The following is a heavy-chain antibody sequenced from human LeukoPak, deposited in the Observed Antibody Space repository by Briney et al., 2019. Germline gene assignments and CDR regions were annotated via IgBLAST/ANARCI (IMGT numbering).Heavy chain of an antibody. J-gene: IGHJ6*02. D-gene: IGHD1-1*01. CDR1: GGSFSGYY. CDR3: ARRNDDYQYYGMDV. Sequence: SETLSLTCAVYGGSFSGYYWSWIRQPPGKGLEWIGEVNHSGSTNYNPSLKSRVTISVDTSKNQFSLKLSSVTAADTAVYYCARRNDDYQYYGMDVWGQGTTVTVSS. V-gene: IGHV4-34*01. CDR2: VNHSGST.